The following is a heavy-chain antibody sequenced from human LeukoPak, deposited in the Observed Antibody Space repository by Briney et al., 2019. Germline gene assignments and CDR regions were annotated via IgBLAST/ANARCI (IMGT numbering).Heavy chain of an antibody. Sequence: PSETLSLTCTVSGYSISSAYYWGWIRQPPGRGLEWIGNIYHSGSTYYNPAPKSRVSISVDTSKNQFSLKLSSVTAADTAVYYCAGQTGSGLFILPGGQGTLVTVSS. CDR3: AGQTGSGLFILP. J-gene: IGHJ4*02. D-gene: IGHD3/OR15-3a*01. V-gene: IGHV4-38-2*02. CDR2: IYHSGST. CDR1: GYSISSAYY.